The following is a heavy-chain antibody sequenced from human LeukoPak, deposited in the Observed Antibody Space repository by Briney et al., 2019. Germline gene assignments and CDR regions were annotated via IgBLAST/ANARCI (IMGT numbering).Heavy chain of an antibody. D-gene: IGHD2-15*01. CDR3: ARHGYCSGGSCYSDY. CDR1: GYTFTSYD. Sequence: GASVKVSCKASGYTFTSYDINWVRQATGQGLEWMGGRNPNSGNTGYAQRFQGRVTITRNTSISTAYMELSSLRSEDTAVYYCARHGYCSGGSCYSDYWGQGTLVTVSS. CDR2: RNPNSGNT. J-gene: IGHJ4*02. V-gene: IGHV1-8*03.